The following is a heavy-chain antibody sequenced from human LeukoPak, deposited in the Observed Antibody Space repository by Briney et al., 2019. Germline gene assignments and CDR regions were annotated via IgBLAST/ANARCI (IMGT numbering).Heavy chain of an antibody. CDR2: INHSGST. CDR3: ARRFSWQQLVQSGFDP. D-gene: IGHD6-13*01. CDR1: GGSFSGYY. J-gene: IGHJ5*02. V-gene: IGHV4-34*01. Sequence: SETLSLTCAVYGGSFSGYYWSWIRQPPGKGLEWIGEINHSGSTNYNPSLKSRVTISVDTSKNQFSLKLSSVTAADTAVYYCARRFSWQQLVQSGFDPWGQGTLVTVS.